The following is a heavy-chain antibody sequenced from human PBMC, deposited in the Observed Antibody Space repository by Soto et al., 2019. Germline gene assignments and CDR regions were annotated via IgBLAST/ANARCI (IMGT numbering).Heavy chain of an antibody. CDR3: AREWPHLDC. V-gene: IGHV3-53*01. J-gene: IGHJ4*02. CDR2: IYSGGST. Sequence: GGSLRLSCAASGFTVSSNYMSWVRQAPGKGLEWVSVIYSGGSTFYADSVKGRFTISRDNSKNMVYLQMNRMRAEDTAVYYCAREWPHLDCWGQGTPVTVSS. CDR1: GFTVSSNY.